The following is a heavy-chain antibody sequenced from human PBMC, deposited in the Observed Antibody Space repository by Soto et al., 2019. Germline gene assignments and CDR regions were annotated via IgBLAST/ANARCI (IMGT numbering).Heavy chain of an antibody. V-gene: IGHV4-59*01. J-gene: IGHJ6*02. Sequence: SETLSLTCTVSGGSFSSYYWSWIRQPPGKGLEWIAYIYYSGSTNSNLSLKSRVTISRDTSRNQVSLKLRSVTAADTAVYYCAGSMDSYISYYYAWNVWGQGTTVTVSS. CDR2: IYYSGST. D-gene: IGHD2-2*03. CDR3: AGSMDSYISYYYAWNV. CDR1: GGSFSSYY.